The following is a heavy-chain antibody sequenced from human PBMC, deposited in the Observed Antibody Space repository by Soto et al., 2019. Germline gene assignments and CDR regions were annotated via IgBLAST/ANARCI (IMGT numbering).Heavy chain of an antibody. CDR2: LSDSVGTT. CDR1: GFSFGTYT. V-gene: IGHV3-23*01. D-gene: IGHD2-8*02. CDR3: AKATATGGGAFDI. Sequence: GGSLRLSCAVSGFSFGTYTVNWVRQAPGMGLEWVSGLSDSVGTTHYTYSVKGRFTISRDNSKNTVFLQMNSLTAGDTAVYYCAKATATGGGAFDIRGQGTMVTVSS. J-gene: IGHJ3*02.